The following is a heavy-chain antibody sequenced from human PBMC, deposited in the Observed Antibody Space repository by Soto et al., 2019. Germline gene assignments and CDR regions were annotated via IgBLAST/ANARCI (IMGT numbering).Heavy chain of an antibody. CDR2: IYTSGST. Sequence: QVQLQESGPGLVKPSETLSLTCTVSGGSLSSYYWSWIRQPAGKGLEWIGRIYTSGSTNYNPSLKSRVTMSVDTSKNQFSLKLSSVTAADTAVYYCARVSWAAGTEPYFDYWGQGTLVTVSS. CDR1: GGSLSSYY. V-gene: IGHV4-4*07. CDR3: ARVSWAAGTEPYFDY. D-gene: IGHD6-13*01. J-gene: IGHJ4*02.